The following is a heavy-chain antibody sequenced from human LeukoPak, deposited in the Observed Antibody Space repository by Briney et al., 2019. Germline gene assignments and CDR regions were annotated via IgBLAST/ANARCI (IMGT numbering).Heavy chain of an antibody. CDR3: AKDPGPLVADY. V-gene: IGHV3-30-3*01. CDR1: GFTFSSYA. Sequence: GGSLRLSCAASGFTFSSYAMHWVRQAPGKGLEWVAVITYDGSNKFYADSVKGRFTISRDNSKNTLYLQMNSLRAEDTAVYYCAKDPGPLVADYWGQGTLVTVSS. CDR2: ITYDGSNK. D-gene: IGHD2-15*01. J-gene: IGHJ4*02.